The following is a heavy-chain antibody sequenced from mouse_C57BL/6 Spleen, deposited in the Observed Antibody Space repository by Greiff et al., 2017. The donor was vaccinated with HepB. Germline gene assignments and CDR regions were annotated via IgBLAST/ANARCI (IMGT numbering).Heavy chain of an antibody. CDR2: IYPGDGDT. D-gene: IGHD2-3*01. CDR3: ARCLYDGYYLYAMDY. Sequence: LVESGPELVKPGASVKISCKASGYAFSSSWMNWVKQRPGKGLEWIGRIYPGDGDTNYNGKFKGKATLTAYKSSSPAYMQLSSLTSADSAVYFCARCLYDGYYLYAMDYWGQGTSVTVSS. CDR1: GYAFSSSW. J-gene: IGHJ4*01. V-gene: IGHV1-82*01.